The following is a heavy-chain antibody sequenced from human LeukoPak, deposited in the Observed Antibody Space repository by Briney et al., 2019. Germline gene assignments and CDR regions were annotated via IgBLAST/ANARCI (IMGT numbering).Heavy chain of an antibody. CDR2: INPNSGGT. CDR3: ARGGRSSGWYYFDY. V-gene: IGHV1-2*02. J-gene: IGHJ4*02. D-gene: IGHD6-19*01. Sequence: ASVKVSCKASGYTFTGYYMHWVRQPPGQGLAWMGWINPNSGGTNYAQKFQGRVTMTRDTSISTAYMELSRLRSDDTAVYYCARGGRSSGWYYFDYWGQGTLVTISS. CDR1: GYTFTGYY.